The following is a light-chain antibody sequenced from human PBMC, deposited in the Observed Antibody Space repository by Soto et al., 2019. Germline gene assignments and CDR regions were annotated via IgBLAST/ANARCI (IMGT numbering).Light chain of an antibody. J-gene: IGLJ2*01. CDR1: SGDIGSYNR. V-gene: IGLV2-14*01. Sequence: QSVLTQPASVSGSPGQSITISCTGTSGDIGSYNRVSWYQQHPGKAPKLIIYEVTDRPSGVSNRFSGSKSGNTASLTISGLQAEDEAEYYCSSYTTISTLVFGRATKVTV. CDR2: EVT. CDR3: SSYTTISTLV.